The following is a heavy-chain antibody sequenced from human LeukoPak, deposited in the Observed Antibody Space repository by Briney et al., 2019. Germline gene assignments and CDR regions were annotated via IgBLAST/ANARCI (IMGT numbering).Heavy chain of an antibody. Sequence: PGGSLRLSCAASGFTFSSYAMHWVRQAPGKGLEWVAVISYDGSNKYYADSVKGRFTISRDNSKNTLYLQMNSLRAEDTAVYYCARDLTALEGFDYWGQGTLVTVSS. CDR1: GFTFSSYA. CDR2: ISYDGSNK. D-gene: IGHD1-1*01. J-gene: IGHJ4*02. CDR3: ARDLTALEGFDY. V-gene: IGHV3-30-3*01.